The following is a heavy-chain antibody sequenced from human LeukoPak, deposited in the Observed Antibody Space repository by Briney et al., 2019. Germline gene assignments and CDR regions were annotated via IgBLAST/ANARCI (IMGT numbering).Heavy chain of an antibody. Sequence: GGSLRLSCTASGFSFSSYGMHWVRQATGKGLEWVAYISYEGTNEKEADSVKGRFTVSRDNAKNSLYLQMNSLRAEDTAVYYCARLYTGSYSFDFWGQGTLVTVSS. CDR1: GFSFSSYG. V-gene: IGHV3-30*02. J-gene: IGHJ4*02. CDR3: ARLYTGSYSFDF. CDR2: ISYEGTNE. D-gene: IGHD1-26*01.